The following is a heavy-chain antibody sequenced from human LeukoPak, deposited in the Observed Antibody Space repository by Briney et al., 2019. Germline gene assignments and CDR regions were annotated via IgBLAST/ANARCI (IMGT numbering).Heavy chain of an antibody. J-gene: IGHJ5*02. CDR3: ARVGRYCSGGSCSTTRNWFDP. D-gene: IGHD2-15*01. CDR1: GDSISSGDYY. CDR2: ISSSGST. V-gene: IGHV4-61*02. Sequence: SETLSLTCTVSGDSISSGDYYWSWIRQPAGKGLEWIGRISSSGSTNYNPSLKSRVTISVDTSKNQFSLKLSSVTAADTAVYYCARVGRYCSGGSCSTTRNWFDPWGQGTLVTVSS.